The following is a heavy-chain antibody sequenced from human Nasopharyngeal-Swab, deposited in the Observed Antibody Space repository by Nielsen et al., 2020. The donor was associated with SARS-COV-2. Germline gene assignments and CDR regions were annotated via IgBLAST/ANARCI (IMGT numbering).Heavy chain of an antibody. CDR3: ARGRKLGGGSGYYAMDV. J-gene: IGHJ6*02. V-gene: IGHV4-34*01. Sequence: SETLSLTFAVYGGSFSGYYWSWVRQPPGKGLEWIGEINHSGSTNSNPSPKSRVTISVDTSKNQFSLKLSSVTAADTAVYYCARGRKLGGGSGYYAMDVWGQGTTVTVS. CDR1: GGSFSGYY. D-gene: IGHD2-15*01. CDR2: INHSGST.